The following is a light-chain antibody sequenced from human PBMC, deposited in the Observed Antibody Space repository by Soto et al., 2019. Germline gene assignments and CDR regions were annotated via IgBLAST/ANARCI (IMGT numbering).Light chain of an antibody. Sequence: EIVLTQSPATLSLSPGERATLSCRASQSIGLAIAWYQHKPGQAPRLLIFDASQRATGIPARFRGSGSGTEFTLTISSLQSEDFAVYYCQQYNNWPRTFGQGTKVEIK. CDR2: DAS. CDR3: QQYNNWPRT. CDR1: QSIGLA. J-gene: IGKJ1*01. V-gene: IGKV3D-15*01.